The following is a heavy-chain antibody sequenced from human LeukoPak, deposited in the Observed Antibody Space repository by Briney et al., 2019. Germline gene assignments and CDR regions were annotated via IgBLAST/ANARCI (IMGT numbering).Heavy chain of an antibody. J-gene: IGHJ6*03. D-gene: IGHD2-2*01. CDR3: ARGGRGCSSTSCSPRNPLYYYYYMDV. CDR1: GGTFSSYA. Sequence: EASVKVSCKASGGTFSSYAISWVRQAPGQGLEWMGRIIPIFGTANYAQKFQGRVTITTDESTSTAYMELSSLRSEDTAVYYCARGGRGCSSTSCSPRNPLYYYYYMDVWGKGTTVTVSS. CDR2: IIPIFGTA. V-gene: IGHV1-69*05.